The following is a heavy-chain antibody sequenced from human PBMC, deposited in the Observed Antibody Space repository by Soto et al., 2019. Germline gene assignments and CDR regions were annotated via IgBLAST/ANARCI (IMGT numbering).Heavy chain of an antibody. CDR1: GFTFSSYG. D-gene: IGHD3-3*01. V-gene: IGHV3-30*18. Sequence: QVQLVESGGGVVQPGRSLRLSCAASGFTFSSYGMHWVRQAPGKGLEWVAVISYDGSNKYYADSVKGRFTISRDNSKNTLYLQMNSLRAEDTAVYYCAKDGGLPVDYDFWSGYYTGDAFDIWGRGTMVTVSS. CDR3: AKDGGLPVDYDFWSGYYTGDAFDI. J-gene: IGHJ3*02. CDR2: ISYDGSNK.